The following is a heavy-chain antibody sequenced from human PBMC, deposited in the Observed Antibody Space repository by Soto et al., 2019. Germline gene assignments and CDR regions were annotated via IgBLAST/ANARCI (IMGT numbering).Heavy chain of an antibody. CDR3: ARSGGLDRDFNY. V-gene: IGHV1-69*12. CDR2: IIPMFDTP. Sequence: QVQLVQSGAEVKKPGSSVKVYCKASGGTFSSDSFSWVRKAPGQGLEWMGGIIPMFDTPIYAQKFQDRVTITADESTSTAYMQLSSLRSGDTAVYYCARSGGLDRDFNYWGQGSLVTVSS. CDR1: GGTFSSDS. D-gene: IGHD2-15*01. J-gene: IGHJ4*02.